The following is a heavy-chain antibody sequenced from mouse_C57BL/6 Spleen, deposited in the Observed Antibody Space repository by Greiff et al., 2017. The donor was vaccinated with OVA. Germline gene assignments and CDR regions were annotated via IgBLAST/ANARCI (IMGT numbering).Heavy chain of an antibody. Sequence: EVQLVESGGGLVKPGGSLKLSCAASGFTFSSYAMSWVRQTPEKRLEWVATISDGGSYTYYPDNVKGRFTISRDNAKNNLYLQMSHLKSEDTAMYYCARDKSKYYAMDYWGQGTSVTVSS. V-gene: IGHV5-4*01. CDR3: ARDKSKYYAMDY. D-gene: IGHD2-5*01. CDR2: ISDGGSYT. J-gene: IGHJ4*01. CDR1: GFTFSSYA.